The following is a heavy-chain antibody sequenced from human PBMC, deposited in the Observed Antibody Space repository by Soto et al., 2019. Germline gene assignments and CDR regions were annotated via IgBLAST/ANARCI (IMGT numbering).Heavy chain of an antibody. CDR3: ARHLKGYYYYYMDV. V-gene: IGHV4-39*01. CDR1: GGSISSSSYY. CDR2: IYYSGST. Sequence: PSETLSLTCTVSGGSISSSSYYWGWIRQPPGKGLEWIGSIYYSGSTYYNPSLKSRVTISVDTSKNQFSPKLSSVTAADTAVYYRARHLKGYYYYYMDVWGKGTTVTVSS. J-gene: IGHJ6*03.